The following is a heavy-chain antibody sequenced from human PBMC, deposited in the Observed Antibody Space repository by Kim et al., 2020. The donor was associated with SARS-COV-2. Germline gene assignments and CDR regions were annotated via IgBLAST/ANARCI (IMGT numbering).Heavy chain of an antibody. V-gene: IGHV4-4*09. J-gene: IGHJ6*02. CDR3: ARLSVVEWEHMDV. Sequence: NPSLKSRVTISVDTSKNQFSLKLSSVTAADTAVYYCARLSVVEWEHMDVWGQGTTVTVSS. D-gene: IGHD1-26*01.